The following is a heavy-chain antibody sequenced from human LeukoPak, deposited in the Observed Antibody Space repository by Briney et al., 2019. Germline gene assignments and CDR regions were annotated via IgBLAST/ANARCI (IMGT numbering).Heavy chain of an antibody. D-gene: IGHD4-17*01. V-gene: IGHV4-39*07. J-gene: IGHJ5*02. CDR2: IYYSGST. CDR1: GGSISSSSYY. Sequence: SETLSLTCTVSGGSISSSSYYWGWIRQPPGKGLEWIGSIYYSGSTYYNPSLKSRVTISVDTSKNPFSLNLNSVTAADSAVYYCARPRGGFGDYGSWFDPWGQGTLVTVSS. CDR3: ARPRGGFGDYGSWFDP.